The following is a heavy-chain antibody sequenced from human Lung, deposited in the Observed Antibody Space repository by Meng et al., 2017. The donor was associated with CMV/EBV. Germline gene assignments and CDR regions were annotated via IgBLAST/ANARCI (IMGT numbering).Heavy chain of an antibody. D-gene: IGHD2-2*03. J-gene: IGHJ4*02. V-gene: IGHV1-69*05. Sequence: GTFSSYAIRWVLPAPGQGLGWMGGIIPIFGTANYAQQFQGRVTITTDESTSTAYMELSSLRSEDTAVYYCARGGGYCSSTSCYYFDYWGQGTLVTVSS. CDR2: IIPIFGTA. CDR3: ARGGGYCSSTSCYYFDY. CDR1: GTFSSYA.